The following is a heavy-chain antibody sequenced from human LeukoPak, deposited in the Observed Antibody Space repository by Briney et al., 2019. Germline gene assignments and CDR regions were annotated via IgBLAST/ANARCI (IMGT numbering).Heavy chain of an antibody. Sequence: GGSLRLSCAASGFTFDYYTMYWVRQAPGKGLEWVSLINWSGGSTYYTDSVKGRFTISRDNIKNSLYLQMNSLRPEDTALYYCAKATKIYNSPFDYCGQGTLVTVSS. CDR3: AKATKIYNSPFDY. CDR1: GFTFDYYT. J-gene: IGHJ4*02. V-gene: IGHV3-43D*03. D-gene: IGHD1-1*01. CDR2: INWSGGST.